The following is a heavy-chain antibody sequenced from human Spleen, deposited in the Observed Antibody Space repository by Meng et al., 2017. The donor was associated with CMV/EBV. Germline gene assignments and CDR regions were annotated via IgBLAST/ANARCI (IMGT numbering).Heavy chain of an antibody. Sequence: GESLKISCAASGFTFSTYTMNWVRQAPGEGLEWVSSISGTSSGISSTYIYYADSVKGRFTISRDNAKNALYLQMNSLRAEDTAVYYCARDQDWSIYDYWGQGTLVTVSS. V-gene: IGHV3-21*01. CDR3: ARDQDWSIYDY. J-gene: IGHJ4*02. CDR1: GFTFSTYT. CDR2: ISGTSSGISSTYI. D-gene: IGHD3-3*01.